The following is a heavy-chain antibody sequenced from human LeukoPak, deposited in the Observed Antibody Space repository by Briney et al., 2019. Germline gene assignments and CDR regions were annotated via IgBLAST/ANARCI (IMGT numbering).Heavy chain of an antibody. J-gene: IGHJ4*02. CDR2: ISWDGVTT. CDR1: GFTFDDYA. CDR3: AKAISVGYCSSTSCYGGFDY. Sequence: GGSLRLSCAASGFTFDDYAMHWVRQAPGKGLEWVSLISWDGVTTYYADSVKGRFTISRDNAKNSLYLQMNSLRAEDTALYYCAKAISVGYCSSTSCYGGFDYWGQGTLVTVSS. D-gene: IGHD2-2*01. V-gene: IGHV3-43D*03.